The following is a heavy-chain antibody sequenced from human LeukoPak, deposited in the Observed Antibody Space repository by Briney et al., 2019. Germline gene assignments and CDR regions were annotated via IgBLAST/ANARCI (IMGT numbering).Heavy chain of an antibody. D-gene: IGHD1-26*01. V-gene: IGHV3-21*04. CDR2: ISSSSSYI. CDR1: GFAFSSYS. J-gene: IGHJ5*02. Sequence: GGSLRLSCAASGFAFSSYSMNWVRQAPGKGLEWVSSISSSSSYIYYADSVKGRFTISRDNAKNSLYLQMNSLRAEDTAVYYCARGGAVAANRFDPWGQGTLVTVSS. CDR3: ARGGAVAANRFDP.